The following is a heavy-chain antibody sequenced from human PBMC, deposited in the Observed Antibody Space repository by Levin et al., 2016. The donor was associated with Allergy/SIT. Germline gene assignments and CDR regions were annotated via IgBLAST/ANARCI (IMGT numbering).Heavy chain of an antibody. CDR2: TRNKANSYTT. V-gene: IGHV3-72*01. D-gene: IGHD3-22*01. CDR3: ARAQMDYYDSSGPRYYYYGMDV. J-gene: IGHJ6*02. CDR1: GFTFSDHY. Sequence: LSLTCAASGFTFSDHYMDWVRQAPGKGLEWVGRTRNKANSYTTEYAASVKGRFTISRDDSKNSLYLQMNSLKTEDTAVYYCARAQMDYYDSSGPRYYYYGMDVWGQGTTVTVSS.